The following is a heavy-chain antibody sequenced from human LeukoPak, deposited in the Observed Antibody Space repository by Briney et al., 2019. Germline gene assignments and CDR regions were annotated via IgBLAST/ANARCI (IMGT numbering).Heavy chain of an antibody. CDR1: GGSFSGYY. CDR2: INHSGST. CDR3: ARGTGYSSGWYNY. V-gene: IGHV4-34*01. D-gene: IGHD6-19*01. Sequence: SETLSLTCAVYGGSFSGYYWSWIRQPPGKGLEWIGEINHSGSTNYNPSLKSRVTISVDTSKNQFSLKLSSVTAADTAVYYCARGTGYSSGWYNYWGQGTLVTVSS. J-gene: IGHJ4*02.